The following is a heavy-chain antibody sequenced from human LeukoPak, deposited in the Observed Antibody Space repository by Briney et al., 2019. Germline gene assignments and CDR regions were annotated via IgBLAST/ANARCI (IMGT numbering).Heavy chain of an antibody. CDR1: GYSITSGYY. V-gene: IGHV4-38-2*02. Sequence: PSETLSLTCAVSGYSITSGYYWGWIRQPPGKGLEWIGSIYHSGSTYSNPSLKSRVTISVDTPKNQFSLKLSSVTAADTAVYYCARDRPAKDIVLVPAAMDYMDVWGKGTTVTVSS. CDR3: ARDRPAKDIVLVPAAMDYMDV. J-gene: IGHJ6*03. CDR2: IYHSGST. D-gene: IGHD2-2*01.